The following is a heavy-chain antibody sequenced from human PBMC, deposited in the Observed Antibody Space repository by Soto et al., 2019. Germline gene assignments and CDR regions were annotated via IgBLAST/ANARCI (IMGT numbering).Heavy chain of an antibody. D-gene: IGHD2-2*01. CDR2: ISSNGGST. CDR1: GFTFSSYA. V-gene: IGHV3-64D*08. CDR3: VRFVVVPDPQLDYYYYGMDV. Sequence: GGSLRLSCSASGFTFSSYAMHWVRQAPGKGLEYVSAISSNGGSTYYADSVKGRFTISRDNSKNTLYLQMSSLRAEDTAVYYCVRFVVVPDPQLDYYYYGMDVWGQGTTVTVSS. J-gene: IGHJ6*02.